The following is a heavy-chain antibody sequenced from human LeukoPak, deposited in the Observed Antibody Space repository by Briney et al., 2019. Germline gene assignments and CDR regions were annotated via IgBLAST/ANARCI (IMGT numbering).Heavy chain of an antibody. CDR2: INPSGST. J-gene: IGHJ5*02. CDR1: GGSISNYY. V-gene: IGHV4-4*07. Sequence: SETLSLTCTVSGGSISNYYWSWIRQPAGKGLEWIGRINPSGSTNYSPSLKTRVTMSVDTSKTQFSLKVRSVTAADTAVYYCARGLGLDPWGQGTLVTVSS. CDR3: ARGLGLDP.